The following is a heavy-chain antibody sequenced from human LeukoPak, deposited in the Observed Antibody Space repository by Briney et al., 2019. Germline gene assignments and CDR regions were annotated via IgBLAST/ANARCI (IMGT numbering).Heavy chain of an antibody. Sequence: ASVTVSCKASGYTFTAYYMHWVRLAPGQGLQWMGWITPHSGGTRYAQRFQGRVTMTRDTSISTAYMELSGLRSDDTAVYYCARGFRLSAIEDCFDPWGQGTLVTVSS. V-gene: IGHV1-2*02. CDR3: ARGFRLSAIEDCFDP. J-gene: IGHJ5*02. CDR1: GYTFTAYY. D-gene: IGHD2-2*02. CDR2: ITPHSGGT.